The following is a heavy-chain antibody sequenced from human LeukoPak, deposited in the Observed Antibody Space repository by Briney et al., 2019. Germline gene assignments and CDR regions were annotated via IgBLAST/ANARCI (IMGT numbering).Heavy chain of an antibody. CDR2: ISGSTGRA. V-gene: IGHV3-23*01. CDR1: GFTFSSYA. CDR3: ANGTQPNNWIPGV. D-gene: IGHD1-20*01. Sequence: GGSLRLSCAASGFTFSSYAMIWVRQAPGKGLEWVSVISGSTGRAHYADSVRGRFTISRDNSKNTLYLQMNSLRAEDTAVYFCANGTQPNNWIPGVWGQGNLVTVSS. J-gene: IGHJ4*02.